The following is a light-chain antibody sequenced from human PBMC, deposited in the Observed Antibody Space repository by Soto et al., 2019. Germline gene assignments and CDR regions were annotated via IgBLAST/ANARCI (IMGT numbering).Light chain of an antibody. CDR3: AAWDDSLNGRV. Sequence: QSVLTQPPSASGTPGQRVTISCSGSNSNIGSNTVNWYQQLPGTAPKLLIYSDNQRPSGVPDRFSGSKSGTSASLAISGLQSGDEADYYCAAWDDSLNGRVFGGGTKLTVL. V-gene: IGLV1-44*01. CDR1: NSNIGSNT. CDR2: SDN. J-gene: IGLJ2*01.